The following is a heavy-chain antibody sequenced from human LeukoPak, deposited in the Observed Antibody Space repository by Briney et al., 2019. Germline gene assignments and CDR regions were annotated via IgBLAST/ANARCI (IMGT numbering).Heavy chain of an antibody. Sequence: SETLSLTCTVSGGSTSSYYWSWIRQPPGKGLEWIGYIYYSGSTNYNPSLKSRVTMSVDTSKKQFSLKLSSVTAADTAVYFCARGPTVNNYYYGMDVWGQGTTVTVSS. CDR1: GGSTSSYY. J-gene: IGHJ6*02. CDR3: ARGPTVNNYYYGMDV. V-gene: IGHV4-59*01. CDR2: IYYSGST. D-gene: IGHD4-17*01.